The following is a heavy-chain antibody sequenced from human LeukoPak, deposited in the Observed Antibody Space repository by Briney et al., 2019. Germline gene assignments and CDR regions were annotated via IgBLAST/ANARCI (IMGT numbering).Heavy chain of an antibody. Sequence: GGSLRLSCAASGFTFSSYGMHWVRQAPGKGLEWVAFIRYDGSNKFYADSVKGRFTISRDNAKNSLYLQMSSLRAEDTALYYCARAGGGTYSYYFDYWGQGTLVTVSS. CDR1: GFTFSSYG. CDR2: IRYDGSNK. V-gene: IGHV3-30*02. D-gene: IGHD1-26*01. J-gene: IGHJ4*02. CDR3: ARAGGGTYSYYFDY.